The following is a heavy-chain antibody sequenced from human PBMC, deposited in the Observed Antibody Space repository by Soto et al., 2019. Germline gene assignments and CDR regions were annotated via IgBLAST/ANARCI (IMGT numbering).Heavy chain of an antibody. Sequence: SETLSLTCAVYGGSFSGYYWSWIRQPPGKGLEWIGEINHSGSTNYNPSLKSRVTISVDTSKNQFSLKLSSVTAADTAVYYCAGAKITMIVVVTDYYYYGMDVWAQRTTVTVSS. J-gene: IGHJ6*01. V-gene: IGHV4-34*01. CDR1: GGSFSGYY. CDR3: AGAKITMIVVVTDYYYYGMDV. CDR2: INHSGST. D-gene: IGHD3-22*01.